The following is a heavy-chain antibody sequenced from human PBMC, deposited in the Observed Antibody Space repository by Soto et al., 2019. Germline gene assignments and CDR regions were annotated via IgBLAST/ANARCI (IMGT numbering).Heavy chain of an antibody. CDR3: ASSVITKEYFQH. CDR1: GFTVSSNY. V-gene: IGHV3-53*01. CDR2: IYSGGST. D-gene: IGHD3-22*01. J-gene: IGHJ1*01. Sequence: GGSLRLSCAASGFTVSSNYMSWVRQAPGKGLEWVSVIYSGGSTYYADSVKGRFTISRDNSKNTLYLQMNSLRAEDTAVYYCASSVITKEYFQHWGQGTLVTVSS.